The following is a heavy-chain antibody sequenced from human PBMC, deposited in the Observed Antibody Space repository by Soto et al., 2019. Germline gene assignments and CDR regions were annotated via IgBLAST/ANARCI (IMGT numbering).Heavy chain of an antibody. CDR3: AGAPRTTVWYYGMDV. CDR2: IIPIFGTA. Sequence: SVKVSCKASGGTFSSYAISWVRQAPVQGLEWMGGIIPIFGTANYAQKFQGRVTITADESTSTAYMELSSLRSEDTAVYYCAGAPRTTVWYYGMDVWGQGTTVTVSS. D-gene: IGHD4-17*01. CDR1: GGTFSSYA. V-gene: IGHV1-69*13. J-gene: IGHJ6*02.